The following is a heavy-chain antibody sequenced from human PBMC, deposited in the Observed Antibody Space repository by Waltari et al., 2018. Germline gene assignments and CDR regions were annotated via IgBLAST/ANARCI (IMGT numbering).Heavy chain of an antibody. Sequence: EVQLVESGGGLVKPGGSLRLSCAASGFTLSSFWMSWARQAPGKGLEWVANINQDGTGKYYVDSVKGRFTISRDNAKNLLYLQMNSLRAEDTAVYYCQRGDYWGQGTLVTVSS. CDR1: GFTLSSFW. CDR2: INQDGTGK. CDR3: QRGDY. J-gene: IGHJ4*02. V-gene: IGHV3-7*04.